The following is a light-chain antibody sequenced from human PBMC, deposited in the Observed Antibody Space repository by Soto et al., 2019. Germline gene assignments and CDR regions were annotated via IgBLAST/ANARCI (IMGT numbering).Light chain of an antibody. CDR2: SAS. Sequence: DIQMTQSPSTLSASVGDRVTITCRASQSISSWLAWYQHKPGKAPELLIFSASKLQTGVPSRFSGRGSGTAFTLTITSLRPEDFATYYCQQTYSPPGTFGQGTKVDIK. V-gene: IGKV1-39*01. CDR3: QQTYSPPGT. CDR1: QSISSW. J-gene: IGKJ1*01.